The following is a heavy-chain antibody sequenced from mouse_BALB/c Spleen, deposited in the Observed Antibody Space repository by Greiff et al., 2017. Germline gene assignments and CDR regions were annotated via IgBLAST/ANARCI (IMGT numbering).Heavy chain of an antibody. Sequence: VQLKESGPGLVKPSQSLSLTCSVTGYSITSGYYWNWIRQFPGNKLEWMGYISYDGSNNYNPSLKNRISITRDTSKNQFFLKLNSVTTEDTATYYCARESFYDGSFAYWGQGTLVTVSA. J-gene: IGHJ3*01. D-gene: IGHD2-3*01. V-gene: IGHV3-6*02. CDR1: GYSITSGYY. CDR3: ARESFYDGSFAY. CDR2: ISYDGSN.